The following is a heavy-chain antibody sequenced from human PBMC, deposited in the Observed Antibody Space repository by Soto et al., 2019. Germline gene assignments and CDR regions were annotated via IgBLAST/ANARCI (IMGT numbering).Heavy chain of an antibody. J-gene: IGHJ6*02. D-gene: IGHD1-26*01. CDR1: GFTFSSYT. CDR2: ISGSGGST. CDR3: AKTTSAWDYYYGMDV. Sequence: PGGSLRLSCAASGFTFSSYTMSWVRQAPGKGLEWVSAISGSGGSTYYADSVKGRFTISRDNSKNTLYLQMNSLRAEDTAVYYCAKTTSAWDYYYGMDVWGQGTTVTAAS. V-gene: IGHV3-23*01.